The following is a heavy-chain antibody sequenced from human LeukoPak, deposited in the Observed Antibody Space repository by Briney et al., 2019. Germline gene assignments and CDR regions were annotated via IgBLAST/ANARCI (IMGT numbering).Heavy chain of an antibody. D-gene: IGHD6-19*01. V-gene: IGHV4-59*01. CDR2: IYYSGST. Sequence: SETLSLTCTVSGGSISSYYWSWIRQPPGKGLEWIGYIYYSGSTNYNPSLKSRVTISVDTSKNQFSLKLRSVTAADTAVYYCARHQDEVAGWWNSFDIWGQGTMGTVSS. CDR3: ARHQDEVAGWWNSFDI. CDR1: GGSISSYY. J-gene: IGHJ3*02.